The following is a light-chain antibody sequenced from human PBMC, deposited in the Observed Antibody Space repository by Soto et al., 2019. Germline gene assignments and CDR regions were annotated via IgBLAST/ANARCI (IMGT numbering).Light chain of an antibody. CDR3: QQSGNSRWT. CDR1: QSVSSSY. V-gene: IGKV3-20*01. CDR2: GAS. Sequence: EIVLTQSPGTLSLSPGERATLSCRASQSVSSSYLAWYQQKPGQAPRLLIYGASSRATGIPDRFSGSGSGTDFTLTISRLEPEDFAVYYCQQSGNSRWTFGPGTKVEIK. J-gene: IGKJ1*01.